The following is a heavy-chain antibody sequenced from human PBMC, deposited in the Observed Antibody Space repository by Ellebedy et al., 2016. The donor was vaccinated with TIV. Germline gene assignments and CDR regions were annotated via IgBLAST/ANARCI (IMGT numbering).Heavy chain of an antibody. CDR2: INPSDSST. J-gene: IGHJ6*02. CDR3: ARDRRRIVRFLEWFGDRYYGMDV. D-gene: IGHD3-3*01. Sequence: AASVKVSCKVSGYTLTELSMHWVRQAPGQGLEWMGIINPSDSSTSYAQKLQGRVTMTRDTSTSTAYMELRSLRSDDTAVYYCARDRRRIVRFLEWFGDRYYGMDVWGQGTTVTVSS. CDR1: GYTLTELS. V-gene: IGHV1-46*04.